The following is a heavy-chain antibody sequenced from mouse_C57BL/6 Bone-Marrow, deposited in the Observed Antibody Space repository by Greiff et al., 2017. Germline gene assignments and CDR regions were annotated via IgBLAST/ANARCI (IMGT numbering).Heavy chain of an antibody. CDR1: GYTFTSYG. CDR2: IYPRSGNT. Sequence: VQLKESGAELARPGASVKLSCKASGYTFTSYGISWVKQRTGQGLEWIGEIYPRSGNTYYNEKFKGKATLTADKSSSTAYMELRSLTSEDAAVYFCAREGGAWFAYWGQGTLVTVSA. CDR3: AREGGAWFAY. V-gene: IGHV1-81*01. J-gene: IGHJ3*01.